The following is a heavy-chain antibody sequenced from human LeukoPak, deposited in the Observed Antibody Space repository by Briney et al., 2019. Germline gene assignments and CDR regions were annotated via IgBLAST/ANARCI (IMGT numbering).Heavy chain of an antibody. D-gene: IGHD6-13*01. CDR1: GASFSDYY. Sequence: SETLSLTCDVYGASFSDYYWSWVRQPPGKGLEWIGEINHSGSTNYNPSLKSRVTISVDTSKNQFSLKLSSVTAADTAVYYCARWTLRIAAAGRGDYYYCMDVWGKGTTVTISS. CDR2: INHSGST. CDR3: ARWTLRIAAAGRGDYYYCMDV. J-gene: IGHJ6*03. V-gene: IGHV4-34*01.